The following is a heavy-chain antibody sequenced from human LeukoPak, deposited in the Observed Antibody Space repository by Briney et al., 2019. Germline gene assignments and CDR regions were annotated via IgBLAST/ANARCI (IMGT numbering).Heavy chain of an antibody. CDR2: IYYSKNT. CDR3: VSPRGFSYGYFDY. CDR1: GGSFSGYY. D-gene: IGHD5-18*01. J-gene: IGHJ4*02. Sequence: SETLSLTCAVYGGSFSGYYWGWVRQPPGKGLEWIGSIYYSKNTYYNPSLKSRVTISADTSKNQSSLTLGSVSATDTAVYYCVSPRGFSYGYFDYWGQGTLVTVSS. V-gene: IGHV4-34*01.